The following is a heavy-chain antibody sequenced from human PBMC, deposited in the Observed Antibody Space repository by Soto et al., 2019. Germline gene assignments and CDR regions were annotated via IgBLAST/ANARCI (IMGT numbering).Heavy chain of an antibody. CDR3: AKARCSTANCYVPEY. CDR2: ISGSGDYK. Sequence: GGSLRLSCAASGFTFSSYAMSWVRQAPGKGPEWLSAISGSGDYKHYADSVQGRFTISRDNSRNTLYLQMNSLRGEDTAMYYCAKARCSTANCYVPEYWGQGTRVTVSS. CDR1: GFTFSSYA. J-gene: IGHJ4*02. V-gene: IGHV3-23*01. D-gene: IGHD2-2*01.